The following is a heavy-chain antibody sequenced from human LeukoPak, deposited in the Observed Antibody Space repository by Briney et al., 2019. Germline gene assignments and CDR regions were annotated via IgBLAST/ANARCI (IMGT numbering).Heavy chain of an antibody. V-gene: IGHV3-23*01. Sequence: PGGSLRLSCAASAFTFSSYAMSWVRQAPGKGLEWVSAISGSGGSTYYADSVKGRFTISRDNSKNTLYLQMNSLRAEDTAVYYCAKERAPGGAAAIFDYWGQGTLVTVSS. CDR2: ISGSGGST. J-gene: IGHJ4*02. CDR1: AFTFSSYA. D-gene: IGHD2-2*01. CDR3: AKERAPGGAAAIFDY.